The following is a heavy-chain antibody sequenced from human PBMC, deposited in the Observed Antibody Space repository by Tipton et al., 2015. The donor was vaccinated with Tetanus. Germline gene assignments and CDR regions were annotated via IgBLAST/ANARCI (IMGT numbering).Heavy chain of an antibody. CDR3: ARGITDGYNRRLDY. J-gene: IGHJ4*02. CDR2: ISNGNP. D-gene: IGHD5-24*01. V-gene: IGHV4-4*07. Sequence: TLSLTCSVSRGPISSYYWSWVRQPAGKGLEWIGHISNGNPAYNPSLRSRLTLSVDMAKNEFSLKLRSVTAADTGVYFCARGITDGYNRRLDYWGPRTLVAVSP. CDR1: RGPISSYY.